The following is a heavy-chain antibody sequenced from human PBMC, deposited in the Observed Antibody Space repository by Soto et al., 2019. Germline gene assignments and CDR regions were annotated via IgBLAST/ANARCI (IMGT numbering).Heavy chain of an antibody. CDR2: IYYSGST. D-gene: IGHD3-10*01. CDR1: GDSISNSRFY. Sequence: PSETLSLTCSVSGDSISNSRFYWAWIRQPPGEGLEWIGSIYYSGSTYYNPSLKSRVTISVDTSKNQFSLKLSSVTAADTAVYYCARHVFTTVVRGFLITFEYYSGMDVWGQGTTVTVSS. J-gene: IGHJ6*02. CDR3: ARHVFTTVVRGFLITFEYYSGMDV. V-gene: IGHV4-39*01.